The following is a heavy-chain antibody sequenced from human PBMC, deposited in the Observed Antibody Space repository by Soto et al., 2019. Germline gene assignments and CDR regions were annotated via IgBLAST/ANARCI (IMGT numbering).Heavy chain of an antibody. CDR2: VYYSGTT. D-gene: IGHD4-17*01. J-gene: IGHJ4*02. Sequence: SETLSLTCSVSGGSVSDKTYYWSWIRQPPGKRLEWIGYVYYSGTTNYNPSLKSRVTISVALSKNRFSLRLSSVTTADTALYYCARTTAVPNTLRSRYFFDYWGQGTLVTVSS. V-gene: IGHV4-61*01. CDR1: GGSVSDKTYY. CDR3: ARTTAVPNTLRSRYFFDY.